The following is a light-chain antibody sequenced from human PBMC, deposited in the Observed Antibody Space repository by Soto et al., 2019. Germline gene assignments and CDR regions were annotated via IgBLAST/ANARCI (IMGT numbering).Light chain of an antibody. V-gene: IGKV3-15*01. CDR3: QQYNNWPSIT. CDR1: QAVSSN. Sequence: EVVLTQSPDTLSLSPGERATLSCRASQAVSSNLAWYQQKPGQAPRLLIYDASTRATDIPARFSGSGSGTGFTLTISSLQSEDFAVYFCQQYNNWPSITFGQGTRLEIK. J-gene: IGKJ5*01. CDR2: DAS.